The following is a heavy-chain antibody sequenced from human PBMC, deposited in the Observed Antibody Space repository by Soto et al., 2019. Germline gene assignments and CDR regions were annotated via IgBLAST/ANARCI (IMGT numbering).Heavy chain of an antibody. J-gene: IGHJ6*02. CDR1: GGSFTGYY. Sequence: SETLSLTCAVYGGSFTGYYWSWLRQPPGKGPEWIGEINHSGSTKYNPSLGNRVTISVDTSKNQFSLKLNSASAADTAVYYCARTGGMDLWSQGATVTVSS. V-gene: IGHV4-34*01. CDR3: ARTGGMDL. CDR2: INHSGST.